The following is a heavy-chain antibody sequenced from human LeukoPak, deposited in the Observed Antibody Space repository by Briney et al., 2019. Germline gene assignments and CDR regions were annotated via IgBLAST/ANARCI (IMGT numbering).Heavy chain of an antibody. J-gene: IGHJ4*02. CDR2: IRYDGSYK. V-gene: IGHV3-30*02. Sequence: GGSLRLSCVVSGFTISSYGMHWVRQAPGKGLEWVAFIRYDGSYKKYADSVKGRFTISRDNAKNSVYLQMNSLRAEDTTLYYCARIGYSSSSFDYWGQGTLVTVSS. CDR3: ARIGYSSSSFDY. D-gene: IGHD6-6*01. CDR1: GFTISSYG.